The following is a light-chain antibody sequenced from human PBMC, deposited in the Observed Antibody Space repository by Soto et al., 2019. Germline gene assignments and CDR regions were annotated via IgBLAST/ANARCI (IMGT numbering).Light chain of an antibody. CDR1: QSVNSY. J-gene: IGKJ3*01. CDR3: QQRSNWLFT. CDR2: DAS. Sequence: EIVLTQSPATLSLSPGVRATLSCRASQSVNSYLAWYQQKPGQAPRLLIYDASNRATGIPARFSGSGSGTDFTLTISSLEPEDFAVYYCQQRSNWLFTFGPGTKVEIK. V-gene: IGKV3-11*01.